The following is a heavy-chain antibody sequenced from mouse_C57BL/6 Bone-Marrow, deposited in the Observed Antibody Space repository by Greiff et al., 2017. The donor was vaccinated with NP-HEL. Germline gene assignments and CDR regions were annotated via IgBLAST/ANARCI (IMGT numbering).Heavy chain of an antibody. CDR1: GYTFTSYW. CDR2: INPSNGGT. CDR3: AREMGYDDYFDY. J-gene: IGHJ2*01. V-gene: IGHV1-53*01. D-gene: IGHD2-2*01. Sequence: VQLQQSGTELVKPGASVKLSCKASGYTFTSYWMHWVKQRPGQGLEWIGNINPSNGGTNYNEKFKSKATLTVDKSSSTAYMQLSSLTSEDSAVYYCAREMGYDDYFDYWGQGTTLTVSS.